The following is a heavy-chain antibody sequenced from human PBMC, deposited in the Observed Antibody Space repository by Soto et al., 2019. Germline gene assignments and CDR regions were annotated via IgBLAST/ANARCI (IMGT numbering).Heavy chain of an antibody. CDR3: ATLGGELRFFDY. CDR1: GYTITELS. D-gene: IGHD1-26*01. Sequence: ASVKVSCKVSGYTITELSIHWVRQAPGKGLEWMGGFDPEDGETIYAQKFQGRVTMTEDTSTDTAYMELSSLRSEDTAVYYCATLGGELRFFDYWGQGSMVTVSS. CDR2: FDPEDGET. J-gene: IGHJ4*02. V-gene: IGHV1-24*01.